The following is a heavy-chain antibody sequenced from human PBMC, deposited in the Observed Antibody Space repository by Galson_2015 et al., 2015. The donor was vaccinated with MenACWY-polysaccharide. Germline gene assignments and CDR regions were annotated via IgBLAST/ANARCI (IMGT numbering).Heavy chain of an antibody. CDR1: DYSIRSGYF. J-gene: IGHJ4*02. CDR3: ARVEKYSGSFYILY. V-gene: IGHV4-38-2*01. D-gene: IGHD1-26*01. Sequence: SETLSLTCAVSDYSIRSGYFWGWIRQPPGKGLEWIASIFHSGTTYYNPSLKSRVTISVDTSKNQFSLELGSVTAADTAVYYCARVEKYSGSFYILYWGQGTLVTVSS. CDR2: IFHSGTT.